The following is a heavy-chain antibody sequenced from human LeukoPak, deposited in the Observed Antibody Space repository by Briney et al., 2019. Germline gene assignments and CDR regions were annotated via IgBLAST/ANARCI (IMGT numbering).Heavy chain of an antibody. Sequence: GGSLRLSCAASGLTFSDYYMSWIRQAPGKGLEWVSYISSSSSYTNYADSVKGRFTISRDNAKNSLYLQMNSLRAEDTAVYYCARAGDYLQYYYYYGMDVWGKGTTVTVPS. CDR1: GLTFSDYY. J-gene: IGHJ6*04. CDR3: ARAGDYLQYYYYYGMDV. D-gene: IGHD4-17*01. V-gene: IGHV3-11*06. CDR2: ISSSSSYT.